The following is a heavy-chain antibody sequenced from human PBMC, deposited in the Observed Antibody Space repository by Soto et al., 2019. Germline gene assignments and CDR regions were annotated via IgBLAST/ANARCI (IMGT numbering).Heavy chain of an antibody. V-gene: IGHV3-49*04. Sequence: GGSLRLSCAASGFTFSSYAMSWVRQAPGKGLEWVGFIRSKAYGGTTEYAASVKGRFTISRDDSKSIAYLQMNSLKTEDTAVYYCTRAPRTRAFDIWGQGTMVTVSS. J-gene: IGHJ3*02. CDR1: GFTFSSYA. CDR3: TRAPRTRAFDI. D-gene: IGHD2-2*01. CDR2: IRSKAYGGTT.